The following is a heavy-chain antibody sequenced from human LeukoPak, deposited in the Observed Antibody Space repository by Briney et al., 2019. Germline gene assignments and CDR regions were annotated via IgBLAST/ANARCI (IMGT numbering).Heavy chain of an antibody. CDR2: ISGSGGST. CDR1: GFTFSSYA. V-gene: IGHV3-23*01. D-gene: IGHD1-1*01. Sequence: GGSLRLSCVASGFTFSSYAMSWVRPAPGNGLEWVSAISGSGGSTYYADSVKGRFTISRDNSKNTLYLQMNSLRAEDTAVYYCAFQLGEYYFDYWGQGTLVTVSS. CDR3: AFQLGEYYFDY. J-gene: IGHJ4*02.